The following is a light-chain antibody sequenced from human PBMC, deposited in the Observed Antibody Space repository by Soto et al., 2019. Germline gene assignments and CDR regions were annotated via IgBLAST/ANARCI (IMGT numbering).Light chain of an antibody. V-gene: IGKV3-11*01. Sequence: EIVMTQSPATLSVSPGERATLSCRASQRIDTSLAWYQQKPGQAPRLLIYDASNRATGIPARFSGSGSGTDFTLTISSLEPEDFAVYYCQQRSNWPPITFGQGTRLENK. CDR1: QRIDTS. J-gene: IGKJ5*01. CDR3: QQRSNWPPIT. CDR2: DAS.